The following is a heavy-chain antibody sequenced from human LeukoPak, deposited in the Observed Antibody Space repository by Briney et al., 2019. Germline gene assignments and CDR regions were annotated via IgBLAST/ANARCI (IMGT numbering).Heavy chain of an antibody. V-gene: IGHV1-2*02. D-gene: IGHD3-10*01. CDR2: INPNSGGT. J-gene: IGHJ4*02. Sequence: GSVKVSCKASGYTFTGYYMHWVRQAPGQGLEWMGWINPNSGGTNYAQKFQGRVTMTRDTSISTAYMELSRLRSDDTAVYYCAREDSSVGLLDYWGQGTLVTVSS. CDR3: AREDSSVGLLDY. CDR1: GYTFTGYY.